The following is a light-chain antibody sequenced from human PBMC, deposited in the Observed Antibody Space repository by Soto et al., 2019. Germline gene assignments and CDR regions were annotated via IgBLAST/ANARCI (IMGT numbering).Light chain of an antibody. CDR1: KSDVGSHNF. Sequence: QSALTQPASVSGSPGQSITIPCTETKSDVGSHNFVSWYQQYPGKAPKLLIYEASKRPSGLSNRFSGSKSGNTASLTISGLQAEDEADYYCCSLTNGATWVFGGGTKLTVL. J-gene: IGLJ3*02. V-gene: IGLV2-23*01. CDR3: CSLTNGATWV. CDR2: EAS.